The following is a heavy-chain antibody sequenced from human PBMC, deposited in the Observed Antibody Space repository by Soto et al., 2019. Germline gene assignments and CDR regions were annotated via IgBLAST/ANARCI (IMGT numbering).Heavy chain of an antibody. Sequence: LSLTCAASGFTFSSYAMSWVRQAPGKGLEWVSAISGSGGSTYYADSVKGRFTISRDNSKNTLYLQMNSLRAEDTAVYYCAKDSHSSAPYGSGSYYNTWGQGTLVTVSS. CDR1: GFTFSSYA. V-gene: IGHV3-23*01. J-gene: IGHJ5*02. CDR2: ISGSGGST. D-gene: IGHD3-10*01. CDR3: AKDSHSSAPYGSGSYYNT.